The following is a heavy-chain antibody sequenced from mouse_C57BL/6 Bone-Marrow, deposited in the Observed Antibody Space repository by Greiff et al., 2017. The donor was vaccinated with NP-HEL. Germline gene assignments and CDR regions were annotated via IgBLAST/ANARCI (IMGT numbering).Heavy chain of an antibody. CDR3: ARNRGWLLFAY. CDR1: GYTFTDYY. CDR2: INPYNGGT. Sequence: EVQGVESGPVLVKPGASVKMSCKASGYTFTDYYMNWVKQSHGKSLEWIGVINPYNGGTSYNQKFKGKATLTVDKSSSTAYMELNSLTSEDSAVYYCARNRGWLLFAYWGQGTLVTVSA. D-gene: IGHD2-3*01. J-gene: IGHJ3*01. V-gene: IGHV1-19*01.